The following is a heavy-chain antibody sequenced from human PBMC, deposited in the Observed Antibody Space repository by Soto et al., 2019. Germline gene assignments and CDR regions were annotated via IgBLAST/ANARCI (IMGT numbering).Heavy chain of an antibody. CDR3: ARDDHWNILTGYYPSDYYYGMDV. J-gene: IGHJ6*02. CDR2: ISYDGSNK. V-gene: IGHV3-30-3*01. CDR1: GFTFSSYA. D-gene: IGHD3-9*01. Sequence: GGSLRLSCAASGFTFSSYAMHWVRQAPGKGLEWVAVISYDGSNKYYADSVKGRFTISRDNSKNTLYLQMNSLRAEDTAVYYCARDDHWNILTGYYPSDYYYGMDVWGQGTTVTVSS.